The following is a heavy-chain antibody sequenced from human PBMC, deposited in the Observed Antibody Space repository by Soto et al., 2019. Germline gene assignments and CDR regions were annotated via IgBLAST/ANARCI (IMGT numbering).Heavy chain of an antibody. Sequence: GGSLRLSCAASGFTFSSYGMHWVRQAPGKGLERVAVIWYDGSNKYYADSVKGRFTISRDNSKNTLYLQMNSLRAEDTAVYYCARMLTTADDAFDIWGQGTMVTVSS. J-gene: IGHJ3*02. CDR3: ARMLTTADDAFDI. D-gene: IGHD4-17*01. CDR2: IWYDGSNK. V-gene: IGHV3-33*01. CDR1: GFTFSSYG.